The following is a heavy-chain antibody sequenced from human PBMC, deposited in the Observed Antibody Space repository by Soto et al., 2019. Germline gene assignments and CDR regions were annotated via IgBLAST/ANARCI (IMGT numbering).Heavy chain of an antibody. Sequence: QVQLVQSGAEVKKPGSSVKVSCKASGGTFSTYTIIWVRQAPGQGLEWMGRILPMLDITNSAQRFQGRVTITADKPTSTAYLELSSLSSEDTAVYYCTLGSWSAETFDIWGRGTMVTVSS. J-gene: IGHJ3*02. D-gene: IGHD6-13*01. CDR3: TLGSWSAETFDI. CDR2: ILPMLDIT. CDR1: GGTFSTYT. V-gene: IGHV1-69*02.